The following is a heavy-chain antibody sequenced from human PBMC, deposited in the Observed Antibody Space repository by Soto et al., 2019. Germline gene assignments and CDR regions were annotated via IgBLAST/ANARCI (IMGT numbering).Heavy chain of an antibody. J-gene: IGHJ6*04. D-gene: IGHD2-15*01. CDR3: ARDPQDIVVVVAANYYYYGMDV. Sequence: GGSLRLSCAASGFTFSSYGMHWVRQAPCKGLEWVAVIWYDGSNKYYADSVKGRFTISRDNSKNTLYLQMNSLRAEDTAVYYCARDPQDIVVVVAANYYYYGMDVWGKGTTVTVAS. CDR2: IWYDGSNK. V-gene: IGHV3-33*01. CDR1: GFTFSSYG.